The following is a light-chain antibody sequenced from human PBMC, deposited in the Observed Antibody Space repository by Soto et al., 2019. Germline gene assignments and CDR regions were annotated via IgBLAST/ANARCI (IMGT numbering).Light chain of an antibody. CDR1: QGICNY. CDR3: QKYNSAPYS. CDR2: AAF. V-gene: IGKV1-27*01. J-gene: IGKJ2*01. Sequence: DIQMTQSPASLSASVGDRVTITCRASQGICNYLAWYKQKPWKVPKRLIYAAFTLQSGVPSMFSGSGSGTDFTLTISSLRTEDVATYSSQKYNSAPYSFGQGTKLEIK.